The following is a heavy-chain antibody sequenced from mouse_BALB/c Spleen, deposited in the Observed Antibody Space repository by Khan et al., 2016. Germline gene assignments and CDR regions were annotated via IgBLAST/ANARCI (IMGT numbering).Heavy chain of an antibody. CDR2: INPDSSTI. Sequence: EVKLLEPGGGLVQPGGSLKLSCAATGFDFSRYWMSWVRQAPGKGLEWIGEINPDSSTINYTPSLKDKFIISRDNAKNTLYLQMSKVRSEDTALYYWARLHYYGRFAYWGQGTLVTVSA. J-gene: IGHJ3*01. D-gene: IGHD1-2*01. CDR3: ARLHYYGRFAY. CDR1: GFDFSRYW. V-gene: IGHV4-1*02.